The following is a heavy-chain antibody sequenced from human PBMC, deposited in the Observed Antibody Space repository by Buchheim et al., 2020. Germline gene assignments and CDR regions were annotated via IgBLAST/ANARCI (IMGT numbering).Heavy chain of an antibody. CDR2: IYYNGNT. CDR3: ARRNMATEFDY. D-gene: IGHD5-12*01. V-gene: IGHV4-39*01. CDR1: GGSISSTSNH. J-gene: IGHJ4*02. Sequence: QVQLQESGPGLVKPSETLSLTCTVSGGSISSTSNHWAWIRQPPGKGLEWIGSIYYNGNTYYNPSLKSRVTISVDTSANQFSLKLSSVTAADTAVYYCARRNMATEFDYWGQGTL.